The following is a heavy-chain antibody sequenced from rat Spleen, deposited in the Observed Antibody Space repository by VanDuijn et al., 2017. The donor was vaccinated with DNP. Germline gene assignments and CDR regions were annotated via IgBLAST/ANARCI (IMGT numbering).Heavy chain of an antibody. Sequence: EVQLVESGGGLVQPGRSLKLSCAVSGFTFSDYNMAWVRQAPRKGLEWVATISYDGSTTFYRDSVKGRFTISRDNAKSILYLQMNNLRSEDTATYYCARDAGGPFDYWGQGVMVTVSS. D-gene: IGHD1-11*01. V-gene: IGHV5-7*01. J-gene: IGHJ2*01. CDR1: GFTFSDYN. CDR3: ARDAGGPFDY. CDR2: ISYDGSTT.